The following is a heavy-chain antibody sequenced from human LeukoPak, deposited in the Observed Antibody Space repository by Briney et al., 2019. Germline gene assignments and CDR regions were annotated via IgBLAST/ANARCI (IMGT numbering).Heavy chain of an antibody. CDR2: IYSGGST. CDR1: GFTVSSNY. D-gene: IGHD2-2*01. Sequence: GGSLRLSCAASGFTVSSNYMSWVRQAPGKGLEWVSVIYSGGSTYHADSVKGRFTISRDNSKNTLYLQMNSLRAEETAVYYCARAGTGEVVVPPGFYWGQGTLVTVSS. J-gene: IGHJ4*02. CDR3: ARAGTGEVVVPPGFY. V-gene: IGHV3-66*01.